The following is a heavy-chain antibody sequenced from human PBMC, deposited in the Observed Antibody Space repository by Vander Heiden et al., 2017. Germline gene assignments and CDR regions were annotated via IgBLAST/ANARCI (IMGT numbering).Heavy chain of an antibody. J-gene: IGHJ4*02. V-gene: IGHV3-48*02. CDR3: ARDNWAVDY. CDR2: ISESGTEA. CDR1: GFTFTSYS. Sequence: RPSCAASGFTFTSYSMNWVRQAPGKGLEWVSYISESGTEARYADSVKGRFTTTRDNAKNSVYLQINSLRDEDTAVYYCARDNWAVDYWGQGTLVIVSS. D-gene: IGHD7-27*01.